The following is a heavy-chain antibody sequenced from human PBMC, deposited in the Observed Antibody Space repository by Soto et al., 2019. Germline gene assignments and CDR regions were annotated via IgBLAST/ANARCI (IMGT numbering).Heavy chain of an antibody. CDR2: ISGSGGST. CDR1: GFTFSSYA. J-gene: IGHJ6*03. D-gene: IGHD3-10*01. Sequence: EVQLLESGGGLVQPGGSLRLSCAASGFTFSSYAMSWVRQAPGKGLEWVSAISGSGGSTYYADSVKGRFTISRDNSKNTLYLHMTSLRAEDTAVYYCAKFLGPGGSGSYYKIGYYYYYMDVWGKGTTVTVSS. V-gene: IGHV3-23*01. CDR3: AKFLGPGGSGSYYKIGYYYYYMDV.